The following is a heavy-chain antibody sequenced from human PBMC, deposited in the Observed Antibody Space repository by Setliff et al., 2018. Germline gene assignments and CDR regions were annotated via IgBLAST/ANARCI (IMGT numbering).Heavy chain of an antibody. D-gene: IGHD3-9*01. CDR3: ARDSHPLRYFL. Sequence: SETLSLTCAVYGGSFSTYYWIWIRQPPGKGLEWIGEINHSGSTNYNPSLKSRVTISVDTSKSQLSLTLTSVTAADTAVYYCARDSHPLRYFLWGQGTLVTVSS. J-gene: IGHJ4*02. CDR1: GGSFSTYY. CDR2: INHSGST. V-gene: IGHV4-34*01.